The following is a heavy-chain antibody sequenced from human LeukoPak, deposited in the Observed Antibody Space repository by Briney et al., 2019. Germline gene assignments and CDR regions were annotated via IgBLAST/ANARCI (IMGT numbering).Heavy chain of an antibody. V-gene: IGHV4-59*12. D-gene: IGHD3-22*01. CDR2: IYYTGST. J-gene: IGHJ4*02. Sequence: SETLSLTCSVSAGSISTYYWTWVRQPPGKGLEWIGYIYYTGSTYYNPSLKSRVTISVDMSKNQFSLKLRSVTAADTAVYYCARDQGTIILGYFDYWGQGTLVTVSS. CDR3: ARDQGTIILGYFDY. CDR1: AGSISTYY.